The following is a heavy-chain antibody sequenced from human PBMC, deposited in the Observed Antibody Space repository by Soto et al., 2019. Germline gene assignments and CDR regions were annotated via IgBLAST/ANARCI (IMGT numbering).Heavy chain of an antibody. CDR3: ATIKWELTHYYGMDV. J-gene: IGHJ6*02. CDR2: FDPEDGET. V-gene: IGHV1-24*01. D-gene: IGHD1-26*01. CDR1: GYTLTELS. Sequence: ASVKVSCKVSGYTLTELSMHWVRQAPGKGPEWMGGFDPEDGETIYAQKFQGRVTMTEDTSTDTAYMELSSLRSEDTAVYYCATIKWELTHYYGMDVWGQGTTVTVSS.